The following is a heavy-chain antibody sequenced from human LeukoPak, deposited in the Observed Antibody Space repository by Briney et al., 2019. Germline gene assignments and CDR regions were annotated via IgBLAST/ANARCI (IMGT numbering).Heavy chain of an antibody. Sequence: PGGSLRLSCGTSGFTFSDSWMSWFRQAPGQGLEWVASIKDDGSDKYYLGSVRGRFTISRDNAEDSLYLQLDDLRAEDTAVFYCARHLLRGQNFDYWGQGTLVTVSS. CDR1: GFTFSDSW. CDR2: IKDDGSDK. CDR3: ARHLLRGQNFDY. V-gene: IGHV3-7*01. J-gene: IGHJ4*02.